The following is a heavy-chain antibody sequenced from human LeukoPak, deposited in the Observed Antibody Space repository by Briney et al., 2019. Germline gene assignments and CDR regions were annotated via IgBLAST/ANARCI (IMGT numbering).Heavy chain of an antibody. J-gene: IGHJ4*02. D-gene: IGHD5-18*01. CDR3: ARDLLLGGYSYGYWDY. V-gene: IGHV3-21*01. CDR1: GFTFNTYA. Sequence: GGSLRLSCAASGFTFNTYAMTWVRQAPGKGLDWVSVISSSGGGTYYADSVKGRFTISRDNAKNSLYLQMNSLRAEDTAVYYCARDLLLGGYSYGYWDYWGQGTLVTVSS. CDR2: ISSSGGGT.